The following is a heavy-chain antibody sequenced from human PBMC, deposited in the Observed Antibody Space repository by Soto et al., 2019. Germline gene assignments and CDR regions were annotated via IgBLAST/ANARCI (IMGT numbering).Heavy chain of an antibody. J-gene: IGHJ5*02. CDR1: GGSISSSSYY. V-gene: IGHV4-39*01. CDR2: IYYSGST. Sequence: KTSETLSLTCTVSGGSISSSSYYWGWIRQPPGKGLEWIGSIYYSGSTYYNPSLKSRVTISVDTSKNQFSLKLRSVTAADTAVYYCARHLMVGATTWWFDPWGQGTLVTVSS. CDR3: ARHLMVGATTWWFDP. D-gene: IGHD1-26*01.